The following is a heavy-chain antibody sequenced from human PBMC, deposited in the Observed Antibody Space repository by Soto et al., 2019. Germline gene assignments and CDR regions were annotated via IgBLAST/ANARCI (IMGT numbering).Heavy chain of an antibody. V-gene: IGHV4-39*01. Sequence: QLQLQESDPGLVKPSETLSLTCTVSGGSISSSSYYWGWIRQPPGKGLEWIGSIYYSGSTYYNPSLKSRVTISVDTSKNQISLKLSSVTAADTAVYYCARTGSGIFDYVWGSYRYAKNWGQGTLVTVSS. CDR2: IYYSGST. D-gene: IGHD3-16*02. J-gene: IGHJ4*02. CDR1: GGSISSSSYY. CDR3: ARTGSGIFDYVWGSYRYAKN.